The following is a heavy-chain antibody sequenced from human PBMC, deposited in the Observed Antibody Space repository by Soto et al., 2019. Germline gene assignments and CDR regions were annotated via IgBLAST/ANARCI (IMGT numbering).Heavy chain of an antibody. CDR1: GGSISSGGYY. J-gene: IGHJ4*02. D-gene: IGHD3-9*01. CDR2: IYYSGST. CDR3: ARTTPYYDILTGSTRLAYYFDY. V-gene: IGHV4-31*03. Sequence: QVQLQESGPGLVKPSQTLSLTCTVSGGSISSGGYYWSWIRQHPGKGLEWIGYIYYSGSTYYNPSLKIRVTISVDTSKNQFSLKLSSVTAADTAVYYCARTTPYYDILTGSTRLAYYFDYWGQGTLVTVSS.